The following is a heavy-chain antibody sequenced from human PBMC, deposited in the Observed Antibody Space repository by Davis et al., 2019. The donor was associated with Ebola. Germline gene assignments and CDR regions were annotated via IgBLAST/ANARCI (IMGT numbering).Heavy chain of an antibody. V-gene: IGHV3-74*01. Sequence: GESLKISCAASGFTFSSYWMHWVRQAPGKGLVWVSRINSDGSSTSYADSVKGRFTISRDNAKNTLYLQMNSLRAEDTAVYYCARDYRSSRFYYYGMDVWGQGTTVTVSS. CDR3: ARDYRSSRFYYYGMDV. J-gene: IGHJ6*02. CDR1: GFTFSSYW. D-gene: IGHD6-13*01. CDR2: INSDGSST.